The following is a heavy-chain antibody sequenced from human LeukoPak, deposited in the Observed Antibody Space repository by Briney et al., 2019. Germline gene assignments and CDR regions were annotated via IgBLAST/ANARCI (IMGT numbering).Heavy chain of an antibody. D-gene: IGHD6-19*01. V-gene: IGHV4-39*01. J-gene: IGHJ6*02. CDR1: GGSISSSSYY. CDR3: ARQVQWTRYYYYGMDV. Sequence: PSETLSLTCTVSGGSISSSSYYWGWIRQPPRKGLEWIGSIYYSGSTYYNPSLKSRVTISVDTSKNQFSLKLSSVTAADTAVYYCARQVQWTRYYYYGMDVWGQGTTVTVSS. CDR2: IYYSGST.